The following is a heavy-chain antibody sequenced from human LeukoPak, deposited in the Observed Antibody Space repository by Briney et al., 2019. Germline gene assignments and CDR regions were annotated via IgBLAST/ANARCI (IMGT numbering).Heavy chain of an antibody. J-gene: IGHJ4*02. CDR3: AAHLQNWGPFDY. V-gene: IGHV1-18*01. Sequence: ASVKVSCKASGYMFTSYAISWVRQAPGQGLEWMGWISAYNGKTNYAQNLQGRVTMTRDTSTSTVYIELSGLRSEDTAVYYCAAHLQNWGPFDYWGQGTLVTVSS. CDR2: ISAYNGKT. D-gene: IGHD7-27*01. CDR1: GYMFTSYA.